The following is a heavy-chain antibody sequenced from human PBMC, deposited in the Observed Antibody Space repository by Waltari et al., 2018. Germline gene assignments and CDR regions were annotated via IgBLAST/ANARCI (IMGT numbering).Heavy chain of an antibody. CDR2: MNDDGSRT. CDR3: GRESTTDWYVDH. D-gene: IGHD3-9*01. Sequence: EVQMVESGGGLVQTGGYLRLSCAASGVTVSSRVMHGGRQGPGKGRVGVARMNDDGSRTAYADSVKGRVTISRDNAKNILYLEMSSLTAEDTAVYYCGRESTTDWYVDHWGQGTLVTVSS. CDR1: GVTVSSRV. J-gene: IGHJ4*02. V-gene: IGHV3-74*01.